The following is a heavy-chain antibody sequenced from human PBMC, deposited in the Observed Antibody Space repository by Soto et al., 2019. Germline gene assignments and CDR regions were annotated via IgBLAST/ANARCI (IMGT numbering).Heavy chain of an antibody. V-gene: IGHV3-53*01. J-gene: IGHJ4*02. D-gene: IGHD3-22*01. CDR3: ARSYDSSGYYPGSFDY. Sequence: PGGSLRLSYAASGFNITNNYMSWVRQAPGKGLEWVSFIYSGGSIYYEDSVKGRFSISRDISKNTLFLQMNSLRAEDTAVYYCARSYDSSGYYPGSFDYWGQGTLVTVSS. CDR1: GFNITNNY. CDR2: IYSGGSI.